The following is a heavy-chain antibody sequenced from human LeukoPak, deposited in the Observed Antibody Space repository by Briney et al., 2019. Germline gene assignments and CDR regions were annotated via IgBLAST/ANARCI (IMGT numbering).Heavy chain of an antibody. CDR2: MYTSGST. CDR1: GGSISSGSYY. J-gene: IGHJ5*02. Sequence: SQTLSLTCTVSGGSISSGSYYWSWIRQPAGKGLEWIGRMYTSGSTNYKPSLKSRVTISVDTSKNQFSLKLSSVIAADTAVYYCARGRSGSYGWFDPWGQGTLVTVSS. V-gene: IGHV4-61*02. CDR3: ARGRSGSYGWFDP. D-gene: IGHD1-26*01.